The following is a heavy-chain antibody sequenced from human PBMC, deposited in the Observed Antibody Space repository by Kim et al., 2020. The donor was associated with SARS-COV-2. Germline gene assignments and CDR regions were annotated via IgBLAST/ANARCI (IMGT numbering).Heavy chain of an antibody. V-gene: IGHV4-31*03. Sequence: SETLSLTCTVSGGSISSGGYYWSWIRQHPGKGLEWIGYIYYSGSTYYNPSLKSRVTISVDTSKNQFSLKLSSVTAADTAVYYCARDKTLWVRGVHYYCYGMDVWGQGTTVTVSS. CDR3: ARDKTLWVRGVHYYCYGMDV. D-gene: IGHD3-10*01. J-gene: IGHJ6*02. CDR2: IYYSGST. CDR1: GGSISSGGYY.